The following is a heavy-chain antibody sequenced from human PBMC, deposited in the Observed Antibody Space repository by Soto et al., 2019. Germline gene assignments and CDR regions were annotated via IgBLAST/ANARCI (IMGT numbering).Heavy chain of an antibody. J-gene: IGHJ4*02. V-gene: IGHV1-18*01. Sequence: GASVKVSCKASGYTFTSYGISWVRQAPGQGLEWMGWISAYNGNTNYAQKLQGRVTMTTDTSTSTAYMELRSLRSDDTAVYYCAKATYYYDSSSYYSIYFDSWGQGTLVTVSS. CDR2: ISAYNGNT. D-gene: IGHD3-22*01. CDR3: AKATYYYDSSSYYSIYFDS. CDR1: GYTFTSYG.